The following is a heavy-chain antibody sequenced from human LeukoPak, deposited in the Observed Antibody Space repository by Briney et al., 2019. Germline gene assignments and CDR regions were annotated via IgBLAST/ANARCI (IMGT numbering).Heavy chain of an antibody. CDR3: ARFRIEVAGKRYFDY. CDR2: INPNSGGT. J-gene: IGHJ4*02. CDR1: GYTFTGYY. V-gene: IGHV1-2*02. Sequence: ASVKVSCKASGYTFTGYYMHWVRQAPGQGLEWMGWINPNSGGTNYAQKFQGRVTMTRDTSISTAYMELSRLRSDDTAVYYCARFRIEVAGKRYFDYWGQGTLVTVSS. D-gene: IGHD6-19*01.